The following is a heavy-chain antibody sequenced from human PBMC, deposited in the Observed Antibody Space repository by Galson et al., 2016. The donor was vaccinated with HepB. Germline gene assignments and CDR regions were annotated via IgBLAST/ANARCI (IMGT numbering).Heavy chain of an antibody. J-gene: IGHJ2*01. CDR2: ITGGGGST. CDR3: AKGVTYYYGSGTTERYFDL. CDR1: GFNFSSYA. Sequence: SLRLSCAASGFNFSSYAMTWVRQAPGKGLEWVSTITGGGGSTYSTDSVKGRFTTSRDNSKNTLYLQMNSLRAEDTAVYYCAKGVTYYYGSGTTERYFDLWGRGTLVTVSS. V-gene: IGHV3-23*01. D-gene: IGHD3-10*01.